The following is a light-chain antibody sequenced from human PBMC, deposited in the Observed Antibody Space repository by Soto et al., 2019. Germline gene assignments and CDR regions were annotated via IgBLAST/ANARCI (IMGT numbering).Light chain of an antibody. Sequence: QSALTQPPSASGSPGQSVTISCAGTSSDVGGYNYVSWYQQHPGKAPQLMIYEVTKRPSGAPARFSGSKSGNTASLTVSGLQADDEADYYCSSYAGNNNLVFGGGTKLTVL. CDR1: SSDVGGYNY. J-gene: IGLJ2*01. CDR2: EVT. V-gene: IGLV2-8*01. CDR3: SSYAGNNNLV.